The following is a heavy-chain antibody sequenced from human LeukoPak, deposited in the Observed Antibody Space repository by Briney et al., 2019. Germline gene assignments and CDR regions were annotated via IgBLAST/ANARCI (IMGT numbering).Heavy chain of an antibody. CDR2: INHNGEAI. J-gene: IGHJ4*02. CDR3: ARDYDWAFDF. Sequence: GGSLRLSCAASGFPFSSHVLSWVRQAPGKGLEWIAYINHNGEAIYYPDFVKGRLIISRDNAKNSLFLQMNDLRDEDTAVYYCARDYDWAFDFWGQGTRVTVSS. CDR1: GFPFSSHV. V-gene: IGHV3-48*02. D-gene: IGHD3-9*01.